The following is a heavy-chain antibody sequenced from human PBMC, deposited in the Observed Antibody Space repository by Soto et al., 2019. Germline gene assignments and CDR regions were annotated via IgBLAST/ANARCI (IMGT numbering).Heavy chain of an antibody. CDR1: GFTFSSYA. J-gene: IGHJ3*02. CDR2: ISYDGSNK. D-gene: IGHD3-22*01. V-gene: IGHV3-30-3*01. Sequence: ESGGGVVQPGRSLRLSCAASGFTFSSYAMHWVRQAPGKGLEWVAVISYDGSNKYYADSVKGRFTISRDNSKNTLYLQMNSLRAEDTAVYYCARVYDTPVSYAFDIWGQGTMVTVSS. CDR3: ARVYDTPVSYAFDI.